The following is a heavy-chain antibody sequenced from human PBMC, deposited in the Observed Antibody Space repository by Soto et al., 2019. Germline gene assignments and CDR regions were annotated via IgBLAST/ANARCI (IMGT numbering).Heavy chain of an antibody. J-gene: IGHJ6*02. D-gene: IGHD2-15*01. CDR2: IYYTGSS. CDR1: GGSISSGGYF. V-gene: IGHV4-31*03. CDR3: ARGNCSGGSCSPYYGLDV. Sequence: TLSLTCTVSGGSISSGGYFWSWIRQQPGKGLEWIGYIYYTGSSYYNPSLKSRVTISVDTSKNQLSLKLSSVTAADTAVYYCARGNCSGGSCSPYYGLDVWGQGTTVTVSS.